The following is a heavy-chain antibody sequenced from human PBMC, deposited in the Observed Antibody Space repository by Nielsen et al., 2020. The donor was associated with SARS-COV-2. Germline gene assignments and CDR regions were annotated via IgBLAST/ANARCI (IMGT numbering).Heavy chain of an antibody. CDR1: GGSFSGYY. V-gene: IGHV4-34*01. CDR2: INHSGST. J-gene: IGHJ3*02. CDR3: ARGDYGDYVGAFDI. D-gene: IGHD4-17*01. Sequence: SETLSLTCAVYGGSFSGYYWSWIRQPPGKGLEWIGEINHSGSTNYNTSLKSRVTISVDKSKNQLSLTLSSVTAADTAVYYGARGDYGDYVGAFDIWGQGTMVTVSS.